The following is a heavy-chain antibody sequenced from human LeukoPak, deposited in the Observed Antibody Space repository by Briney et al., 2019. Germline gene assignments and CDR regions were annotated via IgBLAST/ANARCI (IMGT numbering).Heavy chain of an antibody. CDR3: AREEVLGLAARGLDY. D-gene: IGHD2-2*01. V-gene: IGHV1-2*02. Sequence: ASVKVSCKASGYTFTGNYVHWVRQAPGQGLEWMGWISPHSGVTNYAQSFQGRVTMTRDTAITTVYMELSGLRSGDTSVYYCAREEVLGLAARGLDYWGQGTLVTVSS. CDR2: ISPHSGVT. CDR1: GYTFTGNY. J-gene: IGHJ4*02.